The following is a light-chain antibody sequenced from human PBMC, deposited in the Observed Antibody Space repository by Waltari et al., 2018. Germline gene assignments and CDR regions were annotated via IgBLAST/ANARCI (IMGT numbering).Light chain of an antibody. CDR2: AAS. J-gene: IGKJ1*01. Sequence: DIQMTQPPSSLSASVGDRVTITCRASQSICSYLNWYQQKPGKAAKLLIYAASSLQSGVPSRFSGSGSGTDFTLTISSLQPEDFATYYCKQSYSTPWTFGQGTKVEIK. V-gene: IGKV1-39*01. CDR3: KQSYSTPWT. CDR1: QSICSY.